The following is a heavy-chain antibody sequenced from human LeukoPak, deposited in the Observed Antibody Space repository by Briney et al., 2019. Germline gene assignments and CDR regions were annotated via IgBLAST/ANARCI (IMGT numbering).Heavy chain of an antibody. D-gene: IGHD3-3*01. CDR3: TRDQGYYDFWSGYHPIDY. Sequence: HSGRSLRLSCTASGFTFGDYAMSWVRQAPGKGLEWVGFIRSKAYGGTTEYAASVKGRSTISRDDSKSIAYLQMNSLKTEDTAVYYCTRDQGYYDFWSGYHPIDYWGQGTLVTVSS. J-gene: IGHJ4*02. V-gene: IGHV3-49*04. CDR1: GFTFGDYA. CDR2: IRSKAYGGTT.